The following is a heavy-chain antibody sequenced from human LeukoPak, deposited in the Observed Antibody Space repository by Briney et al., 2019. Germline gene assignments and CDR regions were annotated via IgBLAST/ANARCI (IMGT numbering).Heavy chain of an antibody. CDR2: INHSGST. CDR1: GGSFSGYY. V-gene: IGHV4-34*01. D-gene: IGHD6-13*01. Sequence: SETLSLTCAVYGGSFSGYYWSWIRQPPGKGLEWIGEINHSGSTNYNPSLKSRVTISVDTSKNQFSLKLSSVTAADTAVYYCAAAAATRYFDYWGQGTLVTVSS. CDR3: AAAAATRYFDY. J-gene: IGHJ4*02.